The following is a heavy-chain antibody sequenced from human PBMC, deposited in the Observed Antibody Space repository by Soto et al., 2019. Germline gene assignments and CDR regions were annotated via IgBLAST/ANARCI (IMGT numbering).Heavy chain of an antibody. Sequence: PSETLSLTCTVSGDSISSSNSHWGWTRQPPRKGLEYIGSVYYGGAIFYSGNIYYNPSLKSRVTISVDTSKNQFSLRLSSVTAADTGVYYCVRYDRINMKPYSPEGFHIWGQGTMVTVSS. CDR1: GDSISSSNSH. J-gene: IGHJ3*02. CDR2: VYYGGAIFYSGNI. V-gene: IGHV4-39*01. CDR3: VRYDRINMKPYSPEGFHI. D-gene: IGHD3-3*02.